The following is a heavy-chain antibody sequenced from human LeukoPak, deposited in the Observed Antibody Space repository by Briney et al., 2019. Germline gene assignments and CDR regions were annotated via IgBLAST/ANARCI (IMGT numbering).Heavy chain of an antibody. CDR2: ISGYNGKT. CDR3: ARVRVVLSEIDY. Sequence: ASVKGSCKASGYTFTSYGISWVRQAPGQGLEWMGWISGYNGKTNYAQKVQGRVTMTTDTSTSTAYMELRSLRSDDTAVYYCARVRVVLSEIDYWGQGTLVTVSS. CDR1: GYTFTSYG. J-gene: IGHJ4*02. D-gene: IGHD3-16*02. V-gene: IGHV1-18*01.